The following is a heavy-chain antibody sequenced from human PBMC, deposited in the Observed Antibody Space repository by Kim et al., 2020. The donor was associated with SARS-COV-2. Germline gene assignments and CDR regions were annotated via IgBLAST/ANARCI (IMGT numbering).Heavy chain of an antibody. CDR3: ARDKLPGSGSYTDYFDY. CDR1: GFTFSSYS. Sequence: GGSLRLSCAASGFTFSSYSMNWVRQAPGKGLEWVSYISSSSSTIYYADSVKGRFTISRDNAKNSLYLQMNSLRDEDTAVYYCARDKLPGSGSYTDYFDYWGQGTLVTVSS. D-gene: IGHD3-10*01. J-gene: IGHJ4*02. V-gene: IGHV3-48*02. CDR2: ISSSSSTI.